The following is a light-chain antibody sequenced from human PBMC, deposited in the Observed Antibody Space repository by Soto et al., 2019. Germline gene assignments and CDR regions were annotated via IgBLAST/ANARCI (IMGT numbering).Light chain of an antibody. CDR2: EVT. J-gene: IGLJ1*01. Sequence: QSALTQPASVSGSRGQSITISCTGTSNDVGNYNFVSWYQHHPGKAPKLLIYEVTNRPSGVSNRFSGSKSGNTASLTIYGLQAEDEADYYCSSYTSSSTRVFGTGTKVTVL. CDR1: SNDVGNYNF. CDR3: SSYTSSSTRV. V-gene: IGLV2-14*01.